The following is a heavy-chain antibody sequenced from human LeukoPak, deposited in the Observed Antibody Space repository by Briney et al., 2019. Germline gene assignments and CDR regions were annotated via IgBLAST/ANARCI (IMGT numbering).Heavy chain of an antibody. CDR2: INPNSGGT. J-gene: IGHJ5*02. CDR3: ARDHQLVAFDP. D-gene: IGHD6-13*01. V-gene: IGHV1-2*02. CDR1: GYTFTGCY. Sequence: GASVKVSYKASGYTFTGCYMHWVRQAPGQGLEWMGWINPNSGGTNYAQKFQGRVTMTRDTSISTAYMELSRLRSDDTAVYYCARDHQLVAFDPWGQGTLVTVSS.